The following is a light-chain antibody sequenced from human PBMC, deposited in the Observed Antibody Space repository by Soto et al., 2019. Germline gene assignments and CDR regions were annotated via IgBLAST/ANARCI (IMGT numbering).Light chain of an antibody. CDR3: QQYNSYPQT. J-gene: IGKJ1*01. CDR2: DAS. CDR1: QSISSW. V-gene: IGKV1-5*01. Sequence: DIQMTPPPSTLSASVGDRVTITCLASQSISSWLAWYQQKPGKAPKLLIYDASSLESGVPSRFSGSGSGTEFTLTISSLQTDDFATYYCQQYNSYPQTFGQGTKGDIK.